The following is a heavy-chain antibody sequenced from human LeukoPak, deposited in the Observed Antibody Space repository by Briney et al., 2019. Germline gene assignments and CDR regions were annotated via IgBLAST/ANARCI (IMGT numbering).Heavy chain of an antibody. V-gene: IGHV3-21*01. J-gene: IGHJ4*02. CDR3: ARGSAWWNDERYFDY. D-gene: IGHD1-1*01. CDR2: ISSSSSYI. CDR1: GFTFSSYS. Sequence: PGGSLRLSCAASGFTFSSYSMNWVRQAPGKGLEWVSSISSSSSYIYYADSVKGRFTISRDNAKNSLYLQMNSLRAEDTAVYYCARGSAWWNDERYFDYWGQGTLVTVSS.